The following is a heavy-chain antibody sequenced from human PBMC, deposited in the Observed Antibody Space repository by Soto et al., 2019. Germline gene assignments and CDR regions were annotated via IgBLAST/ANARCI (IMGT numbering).Heavy chain of an antibody. D-gene: IGHD4-17*01. J-gene: IGHJ6*03. CDR3: ARVARDYGDYLPYYYYYMDV. V-gene: IGHV3-7*01. CDR2: IKQDGSEK. Sequence: GGSLRLSCAASGFTFSSYWMSWVRQAPGKGLEWVANIKQDGSEKYYVDSVKGRFTISRDNAKNSLYLQMNSLRAEDTAVYYCARVARDYGDYLPYYYYYMDVWGKGTTVTVSS. CDR1: GFTFSSYW.